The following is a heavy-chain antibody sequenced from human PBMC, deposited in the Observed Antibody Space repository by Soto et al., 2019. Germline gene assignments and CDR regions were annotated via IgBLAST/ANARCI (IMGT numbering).Heavy chain of an antibody. CDR1: GYTFTSYA. CDR2: INAGNGNT. V-gene: IGHV1-3*05. CDR3: ARDVAAADY. J-gene: IGHJ4*02. D-gene: IGHD6-13*01. Sequence: QVQIVQSGAEEKKPGASVKVSCKASGYTFTSYAMHWVRQAPGQRLEWMGWINAGNGNTKYSQKLLGRVTITRDTSESTAYMELSSLRSEDTAVYYCARDVAAADYWGQGTLVTVSS.